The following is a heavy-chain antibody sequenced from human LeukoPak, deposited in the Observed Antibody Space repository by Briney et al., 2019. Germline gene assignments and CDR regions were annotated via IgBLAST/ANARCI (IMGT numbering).Heavy chain of an antibody. V-gene: IGHV1-8*01. Sequence: ASVKVSCKASGYTFTSYDINWVRQATGQGPEWMGWINPNSGNTGYAQKFQGGVTMTRNTSMSTAYMELSSLRSEDTAIYYCARGKYSSSWYPEFDHWGQGTLVTVSS. J-gene: IGHJ4*02. D-gene: IGHD6-13*01. CDR1: GYTFTSYD. CDR3: ARGKYSSSWYPEFDH. CDR2: INPNSGNT.